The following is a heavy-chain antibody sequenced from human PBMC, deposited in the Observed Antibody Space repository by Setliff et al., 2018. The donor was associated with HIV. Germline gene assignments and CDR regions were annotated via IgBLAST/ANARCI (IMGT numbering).Heavy chain of an antibody. CDR3: AKTYNWNDVHYYYMDV. D-gene: IGHD1-1*01. CDR1: GFTFSSYW. Sequence: GGSLRLSCAASGFTFSSYWMHWVRQTPGKGLVWVSRINSDGSSTTYADSVKGRFTISRDNAKNTLYLQMNSLRAEDTAVYYCAKTYNWNDVHYYYMDVWGKGTTVTVSS. V-gene: IGHV3-74*01. J-gene: IGHJ6*03. CDR2: INSDGSST.